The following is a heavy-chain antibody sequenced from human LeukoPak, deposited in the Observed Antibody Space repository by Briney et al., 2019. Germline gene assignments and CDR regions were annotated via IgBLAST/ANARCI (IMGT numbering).Heavy chain of an antibody. CDR1: GGSISYYY. CDR3: ARSGPYYYHYVDV. D-gene: IGHD3-10*01. J-gene: IGHJ6*03. CDR2: VYYSGTT. Sequence: NSSETLSLTCTVSGGSISYYYWSWIRQSPGKGLEWIGYVYYSGTTNYNPSLKSRVTISVDTSKNQFSLRLSSVSAADTAVYYCARSGPYYYHYVDVWGKGATVTVSS. V-gene: IGHV4-59*08.